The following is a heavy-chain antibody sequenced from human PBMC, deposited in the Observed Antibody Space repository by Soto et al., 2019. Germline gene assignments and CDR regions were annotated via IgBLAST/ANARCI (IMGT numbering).Heavy chain of an antibody. D-gene: IGHD6-13*01. CDR2: ISAYNGNT. Sequence: GASVKVSCKASGYTFTSYGISWVRQAPGQGLEWMGWISAYNGNTNYAQKLQGRVTMTTDTSTSTAYMELRSLRSDDTAVYYCARDKSSSWYPKRFDFWGQGTLVTVSS. CDR1: GYTFTSYG. V-gene: IGHV1-18*01. CDR3: ARDKSSSWYPKRFDF. J-gene: IGHJ4*02.